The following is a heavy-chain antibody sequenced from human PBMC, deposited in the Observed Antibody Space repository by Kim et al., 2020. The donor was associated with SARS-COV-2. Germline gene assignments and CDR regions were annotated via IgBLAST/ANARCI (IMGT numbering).Heavy chain of an antibody. Sequence: ADSVKGRFTISRDNAKNSLYLQMSSLRAEDTALYYCAKGTVTTIYYGMDVWGQGTTVTVSS. CDR3: AKGTVTTIYYGMDV. D-gene: IGHD4-17*01. J-gene: IGHJ6*02. V-gene: IGHV3-9*01.